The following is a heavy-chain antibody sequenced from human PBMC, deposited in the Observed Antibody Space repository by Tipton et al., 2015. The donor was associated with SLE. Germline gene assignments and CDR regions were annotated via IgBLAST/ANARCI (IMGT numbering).Heavy chain of an antibody. Sequence: TLSLTCTVSGDSISTYYWSWIRQPPGKGLEWIGYISYTGSTNYNPSLKSRVTISVDTSKNQFSLRLSSVTAADTAVYYCARGINNWNLPYYYYYGMDVWGQGTTVTVSS. CDR1: GDSISTYY. CDR3: ARGINNWNLPYYYYYGMDV. V-gene: IGHV4-59*12. D-gene: IGHD1-7*01. J-gene: IGHJ6*02. CDR2: ISYTGST.